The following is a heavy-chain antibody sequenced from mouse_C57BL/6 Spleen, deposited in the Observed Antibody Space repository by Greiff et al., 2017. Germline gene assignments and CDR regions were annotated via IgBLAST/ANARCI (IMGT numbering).Heavy chain of an antibody. D-gene: IGHD2-3*01. CDR2: IDPEDGET. Sequence: EVQLQQSGAELVKPGASVKLSCTASGFNIKDYYMHWVKQRTEQGLEWIGRIDPEDGETKCAPKFQGKATITADTSSNTAYMQLSSLTSEDTAVYYCARSRWLPHFDYWGQGTTLTVSS. CDR3: ARSRWLPHFDY. CDR1: GFNIKDYY. V-gene: IGHV14-2*01. J-gene: IGHJ2*01.